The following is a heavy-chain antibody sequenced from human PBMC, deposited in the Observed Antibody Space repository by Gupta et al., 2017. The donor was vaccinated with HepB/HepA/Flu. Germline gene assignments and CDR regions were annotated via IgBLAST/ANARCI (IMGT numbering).Heavy chain of an antibody. Sequence: QVQLVESGGGVVQPGRSLRLSCAASGFTFSSYAMHWVRQAPGKGLEWVAVISYDGSNKYYADSVKGRFTISRDNSKNTLYLQMNSLRAEDTAVYYSAGVVPAAMGGGDYYYGMDVWGQGTTVTVSS. CDR2: ISYDGSNK. V-gene: IGHV3-30-3*01. D-gene: IGHD2-2*01. J-gene: IGHJ6*02. CDR3: AGVVPAAMGGGDYYYGMDV. CDR1: GFTFSSYA.